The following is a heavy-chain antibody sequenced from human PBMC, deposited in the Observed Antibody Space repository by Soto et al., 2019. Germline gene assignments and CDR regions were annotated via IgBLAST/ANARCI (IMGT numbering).Heavy chain of an antibody. CDR2: AYYSGNT. CDR1: GGSISPHY. Sequence: QVQLQESGPGLVTPSETLSLTCTVSGGSISPHYWSWIRQPPGKGLGWIGDAYYSGNTNYNPSLESRVTISVDTSRNQFSLNMTPATAADTAVYYCARKGAAASYAHYYMDVRVRGATVTVSS. CDR3: ARKGAAASYAHYYMDV. D-gene: IGHD6-13*01. V-gene: IGHV4-59*11. J-gene: IGHJ6*03.